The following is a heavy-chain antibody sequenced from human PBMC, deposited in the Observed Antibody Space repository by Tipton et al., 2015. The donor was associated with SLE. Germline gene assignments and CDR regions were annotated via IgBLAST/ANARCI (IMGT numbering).Heavy chain of an antibody. CDR1: GYSINSGYY. CDR2: LYHSGTT. D-gene: IGHD6-6*01. V-gene: IGHV4-38-2*01. CDR3: ARDRGAAPDY. J-gene: IGHJ4*02. Sequence: TLSLTCAVSGYSINSGYYWGWIRQSPGKGLEWIGSLYHSGTTYYNPSLKSRVTISVDTSKNQFSLKLSSVTAADTAVYYCARDRGAAPDYWGQGTLVTVSS.